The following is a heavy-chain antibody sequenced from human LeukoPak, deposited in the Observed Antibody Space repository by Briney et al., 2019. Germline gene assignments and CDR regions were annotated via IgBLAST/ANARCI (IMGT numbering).Heavy chain of an antibody. CDR2: IKKTGSET. J-gene: IGHJ4*02. CDR3: AREDGYCSGGNCYSYFDS. Sequence: GGSLRLSCAASGFTVSHFWMCWVRQARGKGLEWVAYIKKTGSETYYVDSVKGRSTITRDNTRNSLFLQMYSLRAEDTAVYFCAREDGYCSGGNCYSYFDSWGQGTLVTVSS. V-gene: IGHV3-7*01. CDR1: GFTVSHFW. D-gene: IGHD2-15*01.